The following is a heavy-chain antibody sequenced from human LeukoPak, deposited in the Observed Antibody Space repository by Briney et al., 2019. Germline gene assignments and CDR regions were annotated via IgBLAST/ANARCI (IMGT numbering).Heavy chain of an antibody. CDR2: IYYSGST. D-gene: IGHD6-19*01. CDR1: GGSISSYY. Sequence: SETLSLTCTVSGGSISSYYWSWIRQPPGKGLEWIGYIYYSGSTNYNPSLKSRVTISVDTSKNQFSLKPSSVTAADTAVYYCARDFGSGWYDYWGQGTLVTVSS. V-gene: IGHV4-59*01. CDR3: ARDFGSGWYDY. J-gene: IGHJ4*02.